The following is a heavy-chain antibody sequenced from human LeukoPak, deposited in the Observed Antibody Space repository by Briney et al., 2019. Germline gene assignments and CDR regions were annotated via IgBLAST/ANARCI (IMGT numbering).Heavy chain of an antibody. CDR3: ARGFRAYYYGSGSYNRWFDP. V-gene: IGHV4-34*01. D-gene: IGHD3-10*01. J-gene: IGHJ5*02. CDR2: INHSGST. CDR1: GGSFSGYY. Sequence: SETLSLTCPVYGGSFSGYYWSWIRQPPGKGLEWIGEINHSGSTNYNPSLKSRVTISVDTSKNQFSLKLSSVTAADTAVYYCARGFRAYYYGSGSYNRWFDPWGQGTLVTVSS.